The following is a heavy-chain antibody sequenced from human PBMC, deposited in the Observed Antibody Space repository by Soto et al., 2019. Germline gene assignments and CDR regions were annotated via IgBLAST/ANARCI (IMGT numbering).Heavy chain of an antibody. Sequence: SETLSLTCTVSGGSISSYYWSWIRQPPGKGLEWIGYIYYSGSTNYNPSLKSRVTISVDTSKNQFSLKLSSVTAADTAVYYCALWFGELWYAFDIWGQGTMVTVSS. V-gene: IGHV4-59*01. CDR1: GGSISSYY. D-gene: IGHD3-10*01. J-gene: IGHJ3*02. CDR3: ALWFGELWYAFDI. CDR2: IYYSGST.